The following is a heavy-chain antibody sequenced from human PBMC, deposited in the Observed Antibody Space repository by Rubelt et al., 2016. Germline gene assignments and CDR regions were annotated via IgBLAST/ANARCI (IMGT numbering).Heavy chain of an antibody. CDR3: TTDYGGYSSGS. D-gene: IGHD4-23*01. CDR2: IKSKDVGGTT. J-gene: IGHJ5*02. CDR1: SVSNVW. V-gene: IGHV3-15*07. Sequence: SVSNVWMNWVRQAPGKGLEWVGRIKSKDVGGTTDYAAPVKGRFTVSRDDSKNTLYLQMNSLKTEDTAVYYCTTDYGGYSSGSWGQGTLVTVSS.